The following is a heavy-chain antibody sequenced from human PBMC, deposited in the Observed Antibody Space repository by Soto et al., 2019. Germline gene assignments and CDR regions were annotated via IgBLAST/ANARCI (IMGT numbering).Heavy chain of an antibody. D-gene: IGHD5-18*01. CDR1: GFTFSSYS. Sequence: EVQLVESGGGLVKPGGSLRLSCAASGFTFSSYSMNWVRQAPGKGLEWVSSISSSSSYIYYADSVKGRFTISRDNSKKSLYLQMNSLRDEDTAVYDCARDQPGYSYGYGLGYWGQGTLVTVSS. J-gene: IGHJ4*02. CDR2: ISSSSSYI. V-gene: IGHV3-21*01. CDR3: ARDQPGYSYGYGLGY.